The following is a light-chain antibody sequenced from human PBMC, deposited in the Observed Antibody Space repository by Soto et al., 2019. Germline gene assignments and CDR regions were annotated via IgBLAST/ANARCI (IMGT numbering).Light chain of an antibody. J-gene: IGKJ1*01. V-gene: IGKV1-5*03. CDR2: KAS. CDR3: KQYSYYST. Sequence: DIQMPQSPSTMSASVGDSVPITCRASQSVSNWLAWYQQKPGKAPNLLIYKASTLESGIPSRFSGSGSGTEFTLTISGLQPDDFATYYRKQYSYYSTFGQGTKVDIK. CDR1: QSVSNW.